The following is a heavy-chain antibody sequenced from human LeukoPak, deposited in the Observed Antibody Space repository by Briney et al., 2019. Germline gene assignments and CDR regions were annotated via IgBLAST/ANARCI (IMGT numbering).Heavy chain of an antibody. J-gene: IGHJ3*02. CDR2: IYSGGGT. D-gene: IGHD5-12*01. Sequence: GSLRLSCAASGFSVSSNYMSWVRQAPGKGLEWVSVIYSGGGTYYADSVKGRFTISRDNSKNTLYLQMNSLRAEDTAVYYCARGGYSGYDPVGDAFDIWGQGTMVTVSS. CDR1: GFSVSSNY. CDR3: ARGGYSGYDPVGDAFDI. V-gene: IGHV3-66*01.